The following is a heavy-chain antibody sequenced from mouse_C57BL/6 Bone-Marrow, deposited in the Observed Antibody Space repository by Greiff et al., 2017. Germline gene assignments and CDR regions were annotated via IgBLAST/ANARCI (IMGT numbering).Heavy chain of an antibody. Sequence: VQLQQPGAELVMPGASVKLSCKASGYTFTSYWMHWVKQRPGQGLEWIGEIDPSDSYTNYNQKFKGKSTLTVDKSSSTAYMQLSSLTSEDSAVYYWARRGVYYGSSYFDYWGQGTTLTVSS. CDR3: ARRGVYYGSSYFDY. J-gene: IGHJ2*01. CDR2: IDPSDSYT. V-gene: IGHV1-69*01. CDR1: GYTFTSYW. D-gene: IGHD1-1*01.